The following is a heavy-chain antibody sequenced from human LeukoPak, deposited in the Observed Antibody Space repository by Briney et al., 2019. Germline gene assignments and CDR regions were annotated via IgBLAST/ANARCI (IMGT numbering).Heavy chain of an antibody. CDR3: AREGTTVVTPSHAFDI. Sequence: SETLSLTCAVSGGSMRSYYWSWIRQPPGKGLEWIGYIYYSGSTNYNPSLKSRVTISVDTSKNQFSLKLSSVTAADTAVYYCAREGTTVVTPSHAFDIWGQGTMVTVSS. V-gene: IGHV4-59*01. CDR1: GGSMRSYY. J-gene: IGHJ3*02. CDR2: IYYSGST. D-gene: IGHD4-23*01.